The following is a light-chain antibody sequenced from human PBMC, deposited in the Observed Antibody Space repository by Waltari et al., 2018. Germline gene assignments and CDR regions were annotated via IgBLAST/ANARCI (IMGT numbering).Light chain of an antibody. Sequence: QSALTQPASVSGSPGQSINISCTGTSSDVGSYNLVPWYQQHPGKAPKLMIYEVSKRPSGVSNRFSGSKSGNTASLTISGLQAEDEADYYCCSYAGSSTFGVFGGGTKLTVL. J-gene: IGLJ2*01. V-gene: IGLV2-23*02. CDR2: EVS. CDR1: SSDVGSYNL. CDR3: CSYAGSSTFGV.